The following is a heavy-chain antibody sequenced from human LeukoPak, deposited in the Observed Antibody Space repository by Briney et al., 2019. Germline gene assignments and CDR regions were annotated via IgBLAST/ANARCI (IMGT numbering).Heavy chain of an antibody. J-gene: IGHJ4*02. D-gene: IGHD3-3*01. V-gene: IGHV3-48*03. CDR3: ARERDDYYFDY. CDR1: GFTFSGYE. Sequence: EGSLRLSCAASGFTFSGYEMNWVRQAPGKGLEWVSYISRSGTIISYADSVRGRLTISRDNAKNSLYLQMNSLRAEDTAVYYCARERDDYYFDYWGQGTLVTVSS. CDR2: ISRSGTII.